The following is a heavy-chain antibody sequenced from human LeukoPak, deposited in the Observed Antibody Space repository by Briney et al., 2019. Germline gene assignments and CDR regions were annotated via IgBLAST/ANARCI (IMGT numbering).Heavy chain of an antibody. CDR2: INHSGST. Sequence: SETLSLTCAVYGGSFSGYYWSWIRQPPGKGLEWIGEINHSGSTNYNPSLKSRVTISVDTSKNQFSLKLSSVTAADTAVYYCAVRGYCSSTSCLDYWGQGTLVTVSS. V-gene: IGHV4-34*01. J-gene: IGHJ4*02. D-gene: IGHD2-2*01. CDR3: AVRGYCSSTSCLDY. CDR1: GGSFSGYY.